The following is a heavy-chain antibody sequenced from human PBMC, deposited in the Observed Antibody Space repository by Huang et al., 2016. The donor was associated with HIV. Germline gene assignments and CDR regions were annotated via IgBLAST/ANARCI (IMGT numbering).Heavy chain of an antibody. CDR2: IDYSGST. J-gene: IGHJ4*02. CDR3: ARDHHDFWRGYRRMCFFDH. CDR1: GGSISTHY. D-gene: IGHD3-3*01. Sequence: QVQLQESGPGLVKPSETLSLTCTVSGGSISTHYWSWIRQPPGKGLEWIGSIDYSGSTNYSPSLKGRVTILLDTSKNQFSLRVNSVTAADTAMYYCARDHHDFWRGYRRMCFFDHWGQGTLVTVSS. V-gene: IGHV4-59*11.